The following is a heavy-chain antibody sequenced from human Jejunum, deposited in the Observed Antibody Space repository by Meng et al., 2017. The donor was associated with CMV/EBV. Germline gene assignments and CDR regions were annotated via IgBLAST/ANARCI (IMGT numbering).Heavy chain of an antibody. CDR1: YS. J-gene: IGHJ6*02. Sequence: YSMTWVRQAPGKGLEWVSYISSSSSAIYYADSVEGRFTISRDNAKNSLYLQMNSLRAEDTAVYYCARLLEAYCSSTSCSGYYGMDVWGQGTTVTVSS. CDR2: ISSSSSAI. V-gene: IGHV3-48*04. CDR3: ARLLEAYCSSTSCSGYYGMDV. D-gene: IGHD2-2*01.